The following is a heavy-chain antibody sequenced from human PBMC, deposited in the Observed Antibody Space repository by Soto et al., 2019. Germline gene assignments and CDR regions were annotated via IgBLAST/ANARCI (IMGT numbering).Heavy chain of an antibody. Sequence: GASVKVSCKASGYTFTSYDINWVRQATGQGLEWMGWMNPNSGNTGYAQKFQGRVTMTRNTSISTAYMELSSLRSEDTAVYYCARGRNCDYVWGSYRWDYYYGMDVWGQGTTVTVSS. CDR1: GYTFTSYD. J-gene: IGHJ6*02. V-gene: IGHV1-8*01. CDR3: ARGRNCDYVWGSYRWDYYYGMDV. D-gene: IGHD3-16*02. CDR2: MNPNSGNT.